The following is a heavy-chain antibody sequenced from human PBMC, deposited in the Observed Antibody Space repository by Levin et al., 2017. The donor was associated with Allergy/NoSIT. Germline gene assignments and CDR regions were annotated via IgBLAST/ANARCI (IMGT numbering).Heavy chain of an antibody. Sequence: GGSLRLSCTTSGFTFSSYTVNWVRQAPGKGLEWVSTISNTGGSIYYADSVGGRFTISRDNSKSSLYLQMNSLRAEDTAIYYCASSNAFRAFDFWGQGTVVTVSS. J-gene: IGHJ3*01. D-gene: IGHD3-16*01. CDR1: GFTFSSYT. CDR3: ASSNAFRAFDF. V-gene: IGHV3-23*01. CDR2: ISNTGGSI.